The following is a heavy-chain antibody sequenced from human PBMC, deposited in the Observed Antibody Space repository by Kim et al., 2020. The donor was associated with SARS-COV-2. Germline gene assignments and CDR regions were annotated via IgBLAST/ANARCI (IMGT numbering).Heavy chain of an antibody. D-gene: IGHD3-9*01. CDR1: GGSISSGGYY. Sequence: SETLSLTCTVSGGSISSGGYYWSWIRQHPGKGLEWIGYIYYSGSTYYNPSLKSRVTISVDTSKNQFSLKLSSVTAADTAVYYCARVPRHYDILTGYQQTPWFDPWGQGTLVTVSS. CDR2: IYYSGST. CDR3: ARVPRHYDILTGYQQTPWFDP. J-gene: IGHJ5*02. V-gene: IGHV4-31*03.